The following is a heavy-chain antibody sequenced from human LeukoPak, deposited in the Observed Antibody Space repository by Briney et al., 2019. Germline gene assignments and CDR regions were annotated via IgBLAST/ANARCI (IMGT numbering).Heavy chain of an antibody. D-gene: IGHD6-19*01. CDR3: ASPIAVAGIAPNAGFDY. J-gene: IGHJ4*02. CDR2: IWYDGSNK. V-gene: IGHV3-33*01. Sequence: GGSLRLSCAASGFTFSSYGMHWVRQAPGKGLEWVAVIWYDGSNKYYADSVRGRFTISRDNSKNTLYLQMNSLRAEDTAVYYCASPIAVAGIAPNAGFDYWGQGTLVTVSS. CDR1: GFTFSSYG.